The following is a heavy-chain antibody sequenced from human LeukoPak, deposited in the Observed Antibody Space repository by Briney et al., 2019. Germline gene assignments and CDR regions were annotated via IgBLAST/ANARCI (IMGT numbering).Heavy chain of an antibody. CDR2: ITDSGDTT. Sequence: GGSLRLSCAASGFTFSNSGMAWVRQTPRKGLEWVSAITDSGDTTYYADSVKGRFIISRDNSQNTLYLQMNSLRAEDTAMYYCATMNGHFAYWGQGTLLTLSS. V-gene: IGHV3-23*01. D-gene: IGHD2-8*01. CDR1: GFTFSNSG. CDR3: ATMNGHFAY. J-gene: IGHJ4*02.